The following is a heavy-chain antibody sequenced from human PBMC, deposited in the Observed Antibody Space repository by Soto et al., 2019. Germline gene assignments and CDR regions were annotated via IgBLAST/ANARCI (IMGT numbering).Heavy chain of an antibody. D-gene: IGHD2-2*01. V-gene: IGHV3-48*02. CDR1: GFTFSSYS. Sequence: PGGSLKLSCAASGFTFSSYSMNWVRQAPGKGLEWISYITSKSTTIKYADSVEGRFTVSIDNAKNSLFLQLNSLRDDDTAVYYCARAQGACSDTSCYSGPYACWGQGTLVTVSS. CDR2: ITSKSTTI. CDR3: ARAQGACSDTSCYSGPYAC. J-gene: IGHJ4*02.